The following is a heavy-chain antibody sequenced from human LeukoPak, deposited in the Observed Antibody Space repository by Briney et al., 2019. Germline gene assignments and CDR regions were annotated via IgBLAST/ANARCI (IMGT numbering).Heavy chain of an antibody. CDR1: GFTFSNAW. Sequence: PGGSLRLSCAASGFTFSNAWMSWVRQAPGKGLEWVSSISSSSSYIYYADSVKGRFTISRDNAKNSLYLQMNSLRAEDTAVYYCARDQFTHWGQGTLVTVSS. D-gene: IGHD2-15*01. J-gene: IGHJ4*02. CDR2: ISSSSSYI. CDR3: ARDQFTH. V-gene: IGHV3-21*01.